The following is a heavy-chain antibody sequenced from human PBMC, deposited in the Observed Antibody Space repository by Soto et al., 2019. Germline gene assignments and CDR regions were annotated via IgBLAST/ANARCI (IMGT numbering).Heavy chain of an antibody. CDR2: ISGSGGST. J-gene: IGHJ4*02. CDR1: GFTFSSNP. Sequence: EVQLLESGGGLVQPGGSWNLSCAAFGFTFSSNPRSWVGQAPGRGLEGVSAISGSGGSTYYADSVKGRFTISRDNSKNTLYLQMNSLRAEDTAVYYCAKEEGYSSGWSGVDYWGQGTLVTVSS. D-gene: IGHD6-19*01. CDR3: AKEEGYSSGWSGVDY. V-gene: IGHV3-23*01.